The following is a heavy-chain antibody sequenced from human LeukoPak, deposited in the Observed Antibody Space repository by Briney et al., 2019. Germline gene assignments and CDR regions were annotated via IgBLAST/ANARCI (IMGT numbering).Heavy chain of an antibody. Sequence: GGSLRLSCAASGFTFSSYGMHWVRQAPGKGLEWVAVIWYSGSNKYYADSVKGRFTISRDNSKNTLYLQMNSLRAEDTAVYYCAKDGEGSGGQALDYWGQGTLVTVSS. D-gene: IGHD2-21*01. V-gene: IGHV3-30*02. CDR3: AKDGEGSGGQALDY. CDR2: IWYSGSNK. CDR1: GFTFSSYG. J-gene: IGHJ4*02.